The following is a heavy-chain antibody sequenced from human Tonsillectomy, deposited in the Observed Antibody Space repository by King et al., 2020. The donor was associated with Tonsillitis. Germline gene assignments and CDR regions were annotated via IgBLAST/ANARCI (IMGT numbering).Heavy chain of an antibody. CDR1: GGTFSRHA. CDR3: ARDLIKFGGITVIPGNDAFDI. J-gene: IGHJ3*02. CDR2: IIPIFGTR. D-gene: IGHD3-16*02. V-gene: IGHV1-69*13. Sequence: QLVQSGAEVKKPGSSVKVSCKASGGTFSRHAVSWVRQAPGQGLEWMGAIIPIFGTRNYAQKFAGSVTITADESTSTVYMELSSLRSEDTAVYFCARDLIKFGGITVIPGNDAFDIWGQGTMVTVSS.